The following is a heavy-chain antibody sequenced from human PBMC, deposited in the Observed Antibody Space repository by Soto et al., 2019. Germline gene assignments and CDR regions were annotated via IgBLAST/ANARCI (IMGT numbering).Heavy chain of an antibody. CDR2: IKQDGSEK. Sequence: GGSLRLSCAASGFTFSSYWMSWVRQAPGKGLEWVANIKQDGSEKYYVDSVKGRFTISRDNAKNSLYLQMNSLRAEDTAVYYCARDTSGSGSYYYYYYMDVWGKGTTVTVSS. J-gene: IGHJ6*03. V-gene: IGHV3-7*01. D-gene: IGHD3-10*01. CDR3: ARDTSGSGSYYYYYYMDV. CDR1: GFTFSSYW.